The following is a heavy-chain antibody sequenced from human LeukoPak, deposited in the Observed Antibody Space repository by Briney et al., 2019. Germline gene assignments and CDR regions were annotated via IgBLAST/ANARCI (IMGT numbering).Heavy chain of an antibody. CDR3: AISLSKFGELLSHDAFDI. V-gene: IGHV1-2*02. J-gene: IGHJ3*02. D-gene: IGHD3-10*02. CDR1: GYTFTGYY. CDR2: INPNSGGT. Sequence: ASVKVSCKASGYTFTGYYMHWVRQAPGQGLEWMGWINPNSGGTSYAQKFQGRVTMTRDTSISTAYMELSRLRSDDTAVYYCAISLSKFGELLSHDAFDIWGQGTMVTVSS.